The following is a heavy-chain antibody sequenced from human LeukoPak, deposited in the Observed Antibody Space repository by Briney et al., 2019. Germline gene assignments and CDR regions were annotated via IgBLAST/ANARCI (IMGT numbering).Heavy chain of an antibody. CDR2: IYYSGST. D-gene: IGHD3-10*01. J-gene: IGHJ4*02. CDR1: GGSISSYY. V-gene: IGHV4-59*08. Sequence: SETLSLTCTVSGGSISSYYWSWIRQPPGKGLEWIGYIYYSGSTNYNPSLKSRVTISVDTSKNQLSLKLSSVTAADTAVYYCARLRGTMFDYWGQGTLVTVSS. CDR3: ARLRGTMFDY.